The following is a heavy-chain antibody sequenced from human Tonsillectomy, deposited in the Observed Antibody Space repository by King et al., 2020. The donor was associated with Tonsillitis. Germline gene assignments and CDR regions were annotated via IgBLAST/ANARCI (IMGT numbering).Heavy chain of an antibody. CDR1: GGSISRGGHY. J-gene: IGHJ4*02. Sequence: QLQESGPGLVKPSQTLSLSCTVSGGSISRGGHYWSWIRQHPEKGLEWIAYISYTGSTYYNPSLKSRVTISVDTSKNQFFLKLNYVTAADTAVYFCAGSGATFDYWGQGTLVTVSS. CDR3: AGSGATFDY. CDR2: ISYTGST. V-gene: IGHV4-31*03. D-gene: IGHD2-15*01.